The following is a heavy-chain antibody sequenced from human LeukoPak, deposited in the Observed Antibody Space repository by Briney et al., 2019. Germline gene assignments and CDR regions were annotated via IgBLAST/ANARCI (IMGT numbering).Heavy chain of an antibody. V-gene: IGHV1-8*01. D-gene: IGHD1-26*01. J-gene: IGHJ4*02. Sequence: GASVKVSCKASGYTFTSYDINWVRQATGQGLEWMGWMNPNSGNAGFAQKFQGRVTMTRDTSISTAYMELSSLRSEDTAVYYCARARGGVGATEVDYWGQGTLVTVSS. CDR3: ARARGGVGATEVDY. CDR1: GYTFTSYD. CDR2: MNPNSGNA.